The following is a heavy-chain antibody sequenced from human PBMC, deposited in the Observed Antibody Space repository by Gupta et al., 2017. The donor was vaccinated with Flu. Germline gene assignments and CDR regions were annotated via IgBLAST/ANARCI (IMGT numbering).Heavy chain of an antibody. Sequence: EVQLVESGGGLVKPGASLRLSCAASGFTFRSSSMNWVRQAPGKGLEWVSSISSSSSYIYYADSVKGRFTISRDNAKKFLYLQMNSLRAEDTAVYYCARHSSSLLNFDYWGQGTLVTVSS. J-gene: IGHJ4*02. CDR1: GFTFRSSS. CDR3: ARHSSSLLNFDY. V-gene: IGHV3-21*01. CDR2: ISSSSSYI. D-gene: IGHD6-6*01.